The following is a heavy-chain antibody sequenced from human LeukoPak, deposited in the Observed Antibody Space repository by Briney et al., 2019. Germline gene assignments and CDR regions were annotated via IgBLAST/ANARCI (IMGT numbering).Heavy chain of an antibody. Sequence: AASVKVSCRASGGTFSSYAISWVRQAPGQGLEWMGRIIPILGIANYAQKFQGRVTITADKSTSTAYMELSSLRSEDTAVYYCARGEVRGAKLDVWGQGTTVTASS. CDR2: IIPILGIA. D-gene: IGHD3-10*01. J-gene: IGHJ6*02. CDR1: GGTFSSYA. V-gene: IGHV1-69*04. CDR3: ARGEVRGAKLDV.